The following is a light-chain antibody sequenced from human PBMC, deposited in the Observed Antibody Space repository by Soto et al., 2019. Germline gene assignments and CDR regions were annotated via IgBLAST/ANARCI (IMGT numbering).Light chain of an antibody. Sequence: EIVLTQSPDTLSLSPGERATLSCRASQSVGSSLGWYQQKPGQAPRLLIYDASNRATGIPARFSGSGSGTDFTLTISSLEPEDFAVYYCQQRSNWPPEVTFGPGTKVDIK. CDR1: QSVGSS. J-gene: IGKJ3*01. CDR2: DAS. V-gene: IGKV3-11*01. CDR3: QQRSNWPPEVT.